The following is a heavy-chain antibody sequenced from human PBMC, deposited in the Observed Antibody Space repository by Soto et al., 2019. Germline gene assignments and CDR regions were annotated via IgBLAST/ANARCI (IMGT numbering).Heavy chain of an antibody. D-gene: IGHD4-17*01. CDR2: ISSSSSTI. J-gene: IGHJ5*02. CDR3: ARDLPLAPVTIFHWFDP. CDR1: GFTFSSYS. Sequence: GGSLRLSCAASGFTFSSYSMNWVRQAPGKGLEWVSYISSSSSTIYYADSVKGRFTISRDNAENSLYLQMNSLRAEDTAVYYCARDLPLAPVTIFHWFDPWGQGTLVTVSS. V-gene: IGHV3-48*01.